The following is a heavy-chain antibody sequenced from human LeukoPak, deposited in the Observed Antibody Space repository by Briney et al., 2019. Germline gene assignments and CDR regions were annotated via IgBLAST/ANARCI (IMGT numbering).Heavy chain of an antibody. CDR3: RSGNYYFDF. J-gene: IGHJ4*02. V-gene: IGHV3-15*01. CDR2: IKSKTDGGTT. Sequence: PGGSLRLSCAASGFTFDNAWMTWVRQAPGKGLEWVGRIKSKTDGGTTDYAAPVKGRFTISRDDSKNTLYLQMNSLRIEDTAVYYCRSGNYYFDFWGQGTLVTVSS. CDR1: GFTFDNAW. D-gene: IGHD1-26*01.